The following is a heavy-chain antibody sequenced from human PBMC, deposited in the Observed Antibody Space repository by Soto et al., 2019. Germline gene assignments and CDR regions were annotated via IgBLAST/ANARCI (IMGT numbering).Heavy chain of an antibody. Sequence: ASVKVSCKSSGYAFTGYYIHWVRQAPGQGLEWMGWINPNSGDTNYAQKFQGRVTMTRDTSFGTAYMELSSLRSDDTAVYYCATRYSYVHFWGQGTLVTVSS. D-gene: IGHD5-18*01. CDR3: ATRYSYVHF. CDR2: INPNSGDT. J-gene: IGHJ4*02. CDR1: GYAFTGYY. V-gene: IGHV1-2*02.